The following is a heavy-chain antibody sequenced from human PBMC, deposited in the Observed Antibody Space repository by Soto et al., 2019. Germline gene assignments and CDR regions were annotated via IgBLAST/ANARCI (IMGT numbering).Heavy chain of an antibody. CDR2: IYWDDDK. Sequence: QITLKESGPTLVKPTQTLTLTCTFSGFSLSTSGVGVGWIRQPPGKALEWLALIYWDDDKRYSPSLKSRLTTTKDTSKNQVVLTMTNMDPVDTATYYCAQFIAAAGTSLSFAYWGQGTLVTVSS. CDR3: AQFIAAAGTSLSFAY. J-gene: IGHJ4*02. V-gene: IGHV2-5*02. CDR1: GFSLSTSGVG. D-gene: IGHD6-13*01.